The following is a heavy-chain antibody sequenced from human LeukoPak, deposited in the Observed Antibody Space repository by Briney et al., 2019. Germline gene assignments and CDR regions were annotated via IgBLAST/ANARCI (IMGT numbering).Heavy chain of an antibody. CDR1: GFTFSSYW. CDR3: ARGLGYCSSTSCYIYAFDI. Sequence: GGSLRLSCAASGFTFSSYWMSWVRQAPGKGLKWVANIKQDGSEKYYVDSVKGRFTISRDNAKNSLYLQMNSLRAEDTAVYYCARGLGYCSSTSCYIYAFDIWGQGTMVTVSS. J-gene: IGHJ3*02. CDR2: IKQDGSEK. V-gene: IGHV3-7*01. D-gene: IGHD2-2*02.